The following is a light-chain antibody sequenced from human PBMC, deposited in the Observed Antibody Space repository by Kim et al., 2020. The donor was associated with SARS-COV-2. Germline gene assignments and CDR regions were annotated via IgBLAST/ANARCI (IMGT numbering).Light chain of an antibody. CDR3: SALDSSLSAWV. V-gene: IGLV10-54*02. CDR1: SNIVGNQG. CDR2: RNN. J-gene: IGLJ3*02. Sequence: QAGLTQPPSVSKGLRQTATLTCTGNSNIVGNQGAAWLQQHQGHPPKLLSYRNNNRPSGISERFSAPRSGNTASLTITGLQPEDEADYYCSALDSSLSAWVFGGGTQLTVL.